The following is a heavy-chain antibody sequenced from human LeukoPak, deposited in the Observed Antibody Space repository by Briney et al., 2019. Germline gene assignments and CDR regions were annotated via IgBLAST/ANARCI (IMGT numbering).Heavy chain of an antibody. V-gene: IGHV3-23*01. D-gene: IGHD1-26*01. J-gene: IGHJ4*02. CDR3: AKQWVDC. Sequence: SGGSLRLSCAASGFTFNNYAMNWVRQAPGKGLEWVSSISEGGENTHYADSVKGWFTISRDNSQSTLFLQMTSLGAEDTAVYYCAKQWVDCWGQGTLVTVSS. CDR2: ISEGGENT. CDR1: GFTFNNYA.